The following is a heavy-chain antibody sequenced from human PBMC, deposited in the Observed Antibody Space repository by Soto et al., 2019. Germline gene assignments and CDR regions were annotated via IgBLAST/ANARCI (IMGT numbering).Heavy chain of an antibody. CDR2: VDRSGTTI. Sequence: EVQLVESGGGLVQPGGSLRLSCAASGFTFSNYEMHWVRQAPGKGLEWISYVDRSGTTIHYADSVKGRFTISRDNAKNSRDLQMKSLRVDDTAVYYCVGEGDGGCCSSWCVPWGQGTLITVSS. CDR3: VGEGDGGCCSSWCVP. D-gene: IGHD2-15*01. CDR1: GFTFSNYE. V-gene: IGHV3-48*03. J-gene: IGHJ5*02.